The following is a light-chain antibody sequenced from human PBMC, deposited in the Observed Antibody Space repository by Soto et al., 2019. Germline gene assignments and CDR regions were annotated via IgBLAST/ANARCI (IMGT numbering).Light chain of an antibody. Sequence: LLRTPPPLVGVPGQKVTLSCPRGKSNIGNYYVSWHQQLPGTAPKLLIYENDKRPSGIPDRFSGSKSGTSATLGVTGLQTGDEADYYCGTWDSSLSIFVFGTGTKVTVL. V-gene: IGLV1-51*02. J-gene: IGLJ1*01. CDR3: GTWDSSLSIFV. CDR2: END. CDR1: KSNIGNYY.